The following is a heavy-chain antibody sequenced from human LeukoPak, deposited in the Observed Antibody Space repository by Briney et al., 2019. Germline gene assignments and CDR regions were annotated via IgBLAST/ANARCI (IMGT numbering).Heavy chain of an antibody. CDR1: GFTFSSYS. D-gene: IGHD3-3*01. Sequence: PGGSLRLSCAASGFTFSSYSMNWVRHAPGKGLEWVSSISSSSSYIYYADSVKGRFTISRDNAKNSLYLQMNSLRAEDTAVYYCARSTTDFWSGDFDPWGQGTLVTVSS. CDR3: ARSTTDFWSGDFDP. CDR2: ISSSSSYI. V-gene: IGHV3-21*01. J-gene: IGHJ5*02.